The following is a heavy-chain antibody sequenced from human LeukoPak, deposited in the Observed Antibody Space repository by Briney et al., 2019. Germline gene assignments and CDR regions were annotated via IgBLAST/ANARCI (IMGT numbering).Heavy chain of an antibody. J-gene: IGHJ2*01. CDR3: AREVDIVVVPAAMGWYLDL. CDR1: GYTFTSYD. CDR2: MNPNSGNT. D-gene: IGHD2-2*03. V-gene: IGHV1-8*01. Sequence: WASVKVSCKASGYTFTSYDINWVRQATGQGLEWMGWMNPNSGNTGYAQKFQGRVTITADKSTSTAYMELSSLRSEDTAVYYCAREVDIVVVPAAMGWYLDLWGRGTLVTVSS.